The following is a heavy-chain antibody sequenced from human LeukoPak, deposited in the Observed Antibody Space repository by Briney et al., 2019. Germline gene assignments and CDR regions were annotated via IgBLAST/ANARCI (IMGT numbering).Heavy chain of an antibody. CDR2: IYYSGST. D-gene: IGHD3-10*01. CDR1: GGSISRGGYF. J-gene: IGHJ6*02. Sequence: SETLSLTCTVSGGSISRGGYFWIWIRQHPGKGLERIGYIYYSGSTYYNPSLKSRVTISVDTSKNQFSLKLSSVTAADTAVYYCASLLLWFGELSNNPYYYYGMAVWGQGTTVTVSS. V-gene: IGHV4-31*03. CDR3: ASLLLWFGELSNNPYYYYGMAV.